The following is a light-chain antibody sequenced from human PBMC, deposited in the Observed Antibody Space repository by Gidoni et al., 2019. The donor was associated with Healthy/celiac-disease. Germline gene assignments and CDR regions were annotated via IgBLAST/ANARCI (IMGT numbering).Light chain of an antibody. V-gene: IGKV1-27*01. CDR2: AAS. CDR1: QGVSNY. J-gene: IGKJ2*01. Sequence: DIQMTQSPSSLSASVGDRVTITCRASQGVSNYLAWYQQKPGKVPKLLIYAASTLQSGVPSRFSGIGSGTDFTLTISSLQPEDVATYYCQKYNGAPYTFGQGTKLELK. CDR3: QKYNGAPYT.